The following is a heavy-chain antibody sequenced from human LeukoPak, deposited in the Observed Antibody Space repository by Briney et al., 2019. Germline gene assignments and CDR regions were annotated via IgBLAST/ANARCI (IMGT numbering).Heavy chain of an antibody. V-gene: IGHV1-2*02. CDR2: INPNSGGT. D-gene: IGHD6-13*01. CDR3: ARRARYSSSWYILDY. J-gene: IGHJ4*02. Sequence: ASVKVSCKASGYTFTGYYMHWVRQAPGQGLEWMGWINPNSGGTNYAQKFQGRVTMTRDTSISTAYMELSRLRSDDTAVYYCARRARYSSSWYILDYWGQGTLVTVSS. CDR1: GYTFTGYY.